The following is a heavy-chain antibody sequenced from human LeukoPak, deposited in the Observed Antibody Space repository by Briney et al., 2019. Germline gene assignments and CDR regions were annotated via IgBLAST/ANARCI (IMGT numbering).Heavy chain of an antibody. CDR3: AKDPDGSGLDYYYYIDV. CDR1: GFTFSTYA. V-gene: IGHV3-23*01. Sequence: GGSLRLSCVASGFTFSTYAMTWVRQAPGKGPEWVSVISGSGGSTYYADSVKGRFTISRDNSKNTLYLQMNSLRAEDTAVYYCAKDPDGSGLDYYYYIDVWGKGTTVTASS. CDR2: ISGSGGST. D-gene: IGHD3-10*01. J-gene: IGHJ6*03.